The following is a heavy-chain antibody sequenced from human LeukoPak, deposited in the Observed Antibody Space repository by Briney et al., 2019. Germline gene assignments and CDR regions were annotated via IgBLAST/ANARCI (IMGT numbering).Heavy chain of an antibody. CDR2: MNPNSGAT. D-gene: IGHD4-17*01. CDR3: ARVRGDSSAPAFNWFAP. Sequence: ASVQVSCKASGYTFTGYYIHWVRQAPGQGLEWMGWMNPNSGATNYAQEFQGRVTMTRDTSISTAYMELSRLRSDDTALYYCARVRGDSSAPAFNWFAPWGQGTLVTVSS. V-gene: IGHV1-2*02. J-gene: IGHJ5*02. CDR1: GYTFTGYY.